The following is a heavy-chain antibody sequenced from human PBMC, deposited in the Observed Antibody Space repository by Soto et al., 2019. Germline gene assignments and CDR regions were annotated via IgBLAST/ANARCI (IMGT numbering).Heavy chain of an antibody. CDR1: GGSLSSYY. V-gene: IGHV4-59*08. Sequence: SETLSLSCTVSGGSLSSYYWSWIRQPPGKGLEWIGYIYYSGSTNYNPSLKSRVTISVDTSKNQFSLKLRSVTAADTAVYYCARHYPGHPYFDYWGQGALVTVSS. CDR2: IYYSGST. D-gene: IGHD7-27*01. CDR3: ARHYPGHPYFDY. J-gene: IGHJ4*02.